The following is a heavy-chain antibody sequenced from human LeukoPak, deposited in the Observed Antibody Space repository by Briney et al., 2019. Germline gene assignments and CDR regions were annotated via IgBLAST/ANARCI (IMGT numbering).Heavy chain of an antibody. D-gene: IGHD2-2*01. V-gene: IGHV3-30*03. CDR1: GFTFSSYG. J-gene: IGHJ6*02. CDR3: ARGVVVVPAAESSYYYYYYGMDV. Sequence: GRSLRLSCAASGFTFSSYGMHWVRQAPGKGLEWVAVISYDGSNKYYADSVKGRFTISRDNSKNTLYLQMNSLRAEDTAVYYCARGVVVVPAAESSYYYYYYGMDVWGQGTLVTVSS. CDR2: ISYDGSNK.